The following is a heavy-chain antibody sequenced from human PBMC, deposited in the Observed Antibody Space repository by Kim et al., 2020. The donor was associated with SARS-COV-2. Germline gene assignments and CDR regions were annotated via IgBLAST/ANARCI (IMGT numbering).Heavy chain of an antibody. CDR1: GGSISSSNW. CDR2: IYHSGST. Sequence: SETLSLTCAVSGGSISSSNWWSWVRQPPGKGLEWIGEIYHSGSTNYNPSLKSRVTISVDKSKNQFSLKLSSVTAADTAVYYCARDGLYYYDSGGYPNLAFDYWGQGTLVTVSS. CDR3: ARDGLYYYDSGGYPNLAFDY. D-gene: IGHD3-22*01. J-gene: IGHJ4*02. V-gene: IGHV4-4*02.